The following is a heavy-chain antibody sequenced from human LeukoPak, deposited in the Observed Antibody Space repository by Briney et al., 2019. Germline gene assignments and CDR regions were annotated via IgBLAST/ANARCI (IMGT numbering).Heavy chain of an antibody. CDR2: IYSFGMT. CDR3: ARDRAGDDSVVRLDY. V-gene: IGHV4-4*07. CDR1: GASIQNCY. J-gene: IGHJ4*02. D-gene: IGHD2-15*01. Sequence: SETLSLTCSVTGASIQNCYWSWIRQPAGRGLEWIGRIYSFGMTDYNPSLTSRVTMSVDTSKNQFSLTLRSVTAADTAMYYCARDRAGDDSVVRLDYWGQGILVTVSS.